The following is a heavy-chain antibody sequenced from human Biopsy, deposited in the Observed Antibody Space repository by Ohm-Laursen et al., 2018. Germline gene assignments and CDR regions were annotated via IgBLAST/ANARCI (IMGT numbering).Heavy chain of an antibody. CDR2: ISFTGTSS. CDR3: ARDLK. Sequence: SLRLSCTAFGFTFSAYEMNWIRQAPGKGLEWVSYISFTGTSSYYADSLKGRFTISRDNAKNSLYLQMNSLRAEDTGIYYCARDLKWGQGTLVTVSS. CDR1: GFTFSAYE. V-gene: IGHV3-48*03. J-gene: IGHJ4*02.